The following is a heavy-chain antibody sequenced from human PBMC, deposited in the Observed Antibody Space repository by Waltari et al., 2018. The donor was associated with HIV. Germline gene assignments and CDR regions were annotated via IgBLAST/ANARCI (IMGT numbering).Heavy chain of an antibody. D-gene: IGHD3-10*01. CDR1: GDPVSSYY. CDR2: VYKSGT. J-gene: IGHJ5*02. Sequence: QVQLQESCTGLVQPSETLSLTCTVSGDPVSSYYWCWLRQPPGKGLEWIGHVYKSGTDYNPSLKSRVTISVDTSKNQFSLKLRTVSAADTALYYCARVGGTASYLSVDPWGQGTLVTVSS. V-gene: IGHV4-59*02. CDR3: ARVGGTASYLSVDP.